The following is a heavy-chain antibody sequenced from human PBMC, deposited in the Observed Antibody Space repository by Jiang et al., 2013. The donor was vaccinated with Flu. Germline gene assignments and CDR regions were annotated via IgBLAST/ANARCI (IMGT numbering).Heavy chain of an antibody. CDR3: ATEKGWFGEPQRDYYYYYGMDV. D-gene: IGHD3-10*01. V-gene: IGHV1-69*01. Sequence: GAEVKKPGSSVKVSCKASGGTFSSYAISWVRQAPGQGLEWMGGIIPIFGTANYAQKFQGRVTITADESTSTAYMELSSLRSEDTAVYYCATEKGWFGEPQRDYYYYYGMDVWGQGTTVTVSS. J-gene: IGHJ6*02. CDR1: GGTFSSYA. CDR2: IIPIFGTA.